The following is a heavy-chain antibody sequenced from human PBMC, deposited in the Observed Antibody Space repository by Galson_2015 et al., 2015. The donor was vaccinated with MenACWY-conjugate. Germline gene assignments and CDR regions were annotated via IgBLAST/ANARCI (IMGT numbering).Heavy chain of an antibody. V-gene: IGHV3-7*01. CDR2: INVDGSGE. CDR3: ARGTLAVAGTDY. D-gene: IGHD6-19*01. Sequence: SLRLSCAASGFTFNNYWMTWVRQAPGKGLEWVANINVDGSGENYMDSVRGRFTISRDNAKNSLFLQVNTLRAEDTAVYYCARGTLAVAGTDYWGQGTLGTVSS. CDR1: GFTFNNYW. J-gene: IGHJ4*02.